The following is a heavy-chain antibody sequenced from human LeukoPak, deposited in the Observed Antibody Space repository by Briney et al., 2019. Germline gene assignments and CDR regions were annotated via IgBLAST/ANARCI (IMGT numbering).Heavy chain of an antibody. V-gene: IGHV3-23*01. J-gene: IGHJ5*02. CDR2: ISSSGSGT. Sequence: GGSLRLSCAASGFTFSSYWMSWVRQAPEKGLEWVSAISSSGSGTYYPDSVKGRFTISRDNSKNTLYLQMNSLRAEDTAVYYCARALWFGDPWGQGTLVTVSS. CDR1: GFTFSSYW. CDR3: ARALWFGDP. D-gene: IGHD3-10*01.